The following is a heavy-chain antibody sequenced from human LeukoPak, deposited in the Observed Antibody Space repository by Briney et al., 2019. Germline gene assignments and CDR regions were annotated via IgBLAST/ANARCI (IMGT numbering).Heavy chain of an antibody. CDR1: GGSIGSYY. J-gene: IGHJ4*02. D-gene: IGHD6-6*01. CDR2: IFYTGST. V-gene: IGHV4-59*01. CDR3: ATTSIIGGCFDY. Sequence: SETLSLTCTVSGGSIGSYYWNWIRQPPGKGLEWIGHIFYTGSTNYNPSLKSRVAISVDTSKNQFSLKLSSVTAADTAVYYCATTSIIGGCFDYWGQGTQVTVSS.